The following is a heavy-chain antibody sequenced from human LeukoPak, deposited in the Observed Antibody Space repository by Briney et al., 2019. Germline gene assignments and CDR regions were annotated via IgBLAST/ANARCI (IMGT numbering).Heavy chain of an antibody. CDR1: GFTFGDNA. V-gene: IGHV3-49*04. CDR3: MPGLLIIDY. CDR2: IRSKAYDGTT. J-gene: IGHJ4*02. D-gene: IGHD2-8*01. Sequence: GGSLRLSCRASGFTFGDNAVSWVRQAPGKGLEWVGFIRSKAYDGTTEYAASVKGRFTISRDDFKSIAYLQMNSLKTEDTAVYYCMPGLLIIDYWGQGTLVTVSS.